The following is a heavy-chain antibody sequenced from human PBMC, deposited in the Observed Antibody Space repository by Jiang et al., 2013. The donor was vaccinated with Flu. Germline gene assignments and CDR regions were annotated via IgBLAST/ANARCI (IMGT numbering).Heavy chain of an antibody. CDR1: GGSFSGYY. CDR3: ARKVRRTDLVFDP. J-gene: IGHJ5*02. V-gene: IGHV4-34*01. D-gene: IGHD1-1*01. Sequence: LLKPSETLSLTCAVYGGSFSGYYWSWIRQPPGKGLEWIGEINQSGVTNYNPSLKSRVTISVGTSKNQFSLKVTSVTAADTAVYYCARKVRRTDLVFDPWGQGTLVTVSS. CDR2: INQSGVT.